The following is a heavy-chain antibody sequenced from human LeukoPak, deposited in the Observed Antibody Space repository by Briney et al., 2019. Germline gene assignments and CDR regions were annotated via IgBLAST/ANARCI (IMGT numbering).Heavy chain of an antibody. CDR2: IYSAGNT. J-gene: IGHJ4*02. V-gene: IGHV3-66*01. D-gene: IGHD3-22*01. CDR3: ARAHDRGYYYGFDY. Sequence: GGSLGLSCAASGFTVSSNYMSWVRQAPGKGLELVSVIYSAGNTYYADSVQGRFTMSRENPENTLYLQMNSLRAEDTAVYYCARAHDRGYYYGFDYWGQGTLVTVSS. CDR1: GFTVSSNY.